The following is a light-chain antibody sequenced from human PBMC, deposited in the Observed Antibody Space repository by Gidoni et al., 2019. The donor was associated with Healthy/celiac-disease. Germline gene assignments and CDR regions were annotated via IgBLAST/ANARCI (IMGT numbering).Light chain of an antibody. CDR2: GAS. CDR3: QQYGSSPLT. V-gene: IGKV3-20*01. J-gene: IGKJ4*01. Sequence: ELVLTQSTGTLSLSPGERATLSCRASQSVSSSYLVWYQQKPGQAPRLLIYGASSRATGIPDRFSGSGSGTEFTLTISRLEPEDFAVYYCQQYGSSPLTFXGXTKVEIK. CDR1: QSVSSSY.